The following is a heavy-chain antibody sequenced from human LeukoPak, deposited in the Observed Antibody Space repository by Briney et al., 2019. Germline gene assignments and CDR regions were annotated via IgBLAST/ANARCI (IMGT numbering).Heavy chain of an antibody. J-gene: IGHJ5*02. D-gene: IGHD2-15*01. V-gene: IGHV1-2*06. Sequence: ASAKDSCKASGYTFTGYYMHCVRQGPGPGREWMGRINPNSGGTNYAQKFQGRVTMTRDTSFSTAYMELSRLRSDDTAVYYCARGYCSGGSCYSNWFDPWGQGTLVTVSS. CDR2: INPNSGGT. CDR1: GYTFTGYY. CDR3: ARGYCSGGSCYSNWFDP.